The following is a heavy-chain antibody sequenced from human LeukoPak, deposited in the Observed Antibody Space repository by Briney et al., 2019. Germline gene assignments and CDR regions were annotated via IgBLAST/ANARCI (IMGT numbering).Heavy chain of an antibody. D-gene: IGHD1-7*01. J-gene: IGHJ4*02. CDR1: GFTFSSYS. CDR3: ARRYNWNYGFDY. CDR2: ISSSSSYI. Sequence: GGSLRLSCAASGFTFSSYSMNWVRQAPGKGLEWVSSISSSSSYIYYADSVKGRFTISRDNAKNSLYLQMNSLRAEDTAVYYCARRYNWNYGFDYWGQGTLVTVSS. V-gene: IGHV3-21*01.